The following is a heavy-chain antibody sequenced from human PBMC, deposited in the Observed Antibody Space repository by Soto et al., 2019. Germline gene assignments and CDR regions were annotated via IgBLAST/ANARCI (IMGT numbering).Heavy chain of an antibody. D-gene: IGHD1-1*01. CDR2: ISAAGDP. CDR1: GFTFRNYD. J-gene: IGHJ6*02. Sequence: EVQLVESGGGLVQPGGSLRLSCEASGFTFRNYDMHWVRQGTGKGLEWVSGISAAGDPDYADSVEGRFTISRENAPNSFFLQMNSLRVGDTAFYYRARTERDFYGLDGWGQGTTVIVSS. CDR3: ARTERDFYGLDG. V-gene: IGHV3-13*05.